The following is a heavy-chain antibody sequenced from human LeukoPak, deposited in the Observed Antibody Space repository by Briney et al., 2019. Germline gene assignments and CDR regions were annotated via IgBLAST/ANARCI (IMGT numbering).Heavy chain of an antibody. Sequence: SETLSLTCSVSGGSISSYYWSWIRQPPGKGLEWIGYIYTSGSAKYNASLKSRVTISVDTSKNQFSLKLSSVTAADTAVYYCARGYYGSGSHCCHMDVWGKGTTITVS. CDR2: IYTSGSA. J-gene: IGHJ6*03. CDR1: GGSISSYY. CDR3: ARGYYGSGSHCCHMDV. V-gene: IGHV4-4*09. D-gene: IGHD3-10*01.